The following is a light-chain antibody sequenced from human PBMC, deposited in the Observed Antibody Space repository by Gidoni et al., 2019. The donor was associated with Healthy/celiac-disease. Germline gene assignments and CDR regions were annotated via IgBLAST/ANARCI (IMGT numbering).Light chain of an antibody. CDR1: NIGSKS. J-gene: IGLJ3*02. Sequence: SYVLTQPPPVSVAPGKTARITCGGNNIGSKSVHWYQQKPGKAPVLVIYYDSDRPSGIPERFSGSNSGNTATLTISRVEAGDEADYYCQVWDSSSDHWVFGGGTKLTVL. V-gene: IGLV3-21*04. CDR2: YDS. CDR3: QVWDSSSDHWV.